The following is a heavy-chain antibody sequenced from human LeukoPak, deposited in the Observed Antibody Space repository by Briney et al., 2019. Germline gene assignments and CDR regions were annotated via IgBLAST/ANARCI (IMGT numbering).Heavy chain of an antibody. CDR2: IRYDGSNK. CDR1: GSTFSSYG. J-gene: IGHJ4*02. CDR3: AKDQGSGWEYYFDY. Sequence: GGSLRLSCAASGSTFSSYGMHWVRQAPGKGLEWVAFIRYDGSNKYYADSVKGRFTISRDNSKNTLYLQMNSLRAEDTAVYYCAKDQGSGWEYYFDYWGQGTLVTVSS. D-gene: IGHD6-19*01. V-gene: IGHV3-30*02.